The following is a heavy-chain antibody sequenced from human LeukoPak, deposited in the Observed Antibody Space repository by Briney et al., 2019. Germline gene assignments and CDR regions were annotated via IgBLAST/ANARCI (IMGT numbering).Heavy chain of an antibody. V-gene: IGHV4-31*03. D-gene: IGHD3-22*01. CDR2: IYYSGST. CDR3: ARQTYYYDSSGPHWFGP. Sequence: SETLSLTCTVSGGSISSGGYYWSWIRQHPGKGLEWIGYIYYSGSTYYNPSLKSRVTISVDTSKNQFSLKLSSVTAADTAVYYCARQTYYYDSSGPHWFGPWGQGTLVTVSS. J-gene: IGHJ5*02. CDR1: GGSISSGGYY.